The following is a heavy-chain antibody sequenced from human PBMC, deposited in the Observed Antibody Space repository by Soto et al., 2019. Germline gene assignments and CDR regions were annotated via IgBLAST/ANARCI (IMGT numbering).Heavy chain of an antibody. CDR2: INESGST. CDR1: GQSFSGHS. V-gene: IGHV4-34*01. CDR3: ARGSGIVALPGELEDVKYDY. Sequence: QVQLQQWGAGLVKPSETLSLSCAVYGQSFSGHSWAWIRQPPGKGLEWIGDINESGSTYYNPSLKSRVAISTDTSKNQFSLKLRSVSGAGTAAYFCARGSGIVALPGELEDVKYDYWGQGTLVNVSS. D-gene: IGHD1-1*01. J-gene: IGHJ4*02.